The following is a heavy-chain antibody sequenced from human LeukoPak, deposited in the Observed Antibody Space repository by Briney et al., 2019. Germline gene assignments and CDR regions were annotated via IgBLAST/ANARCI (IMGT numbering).Heavy chain of an antibody. V-gene: IGHV4-59*01. CDR1: GGSISSYF. J-gene: IGHJ4*02. CDR2: IYYSGNT. CDR3: ERHGSPSFFDY. Sequence: PSETLSLTCTVSGGSISSYFWSWIRQPPGKGLEWMGYIYYSGNTNYNPSLKSRVTISVDTSKTQFSLKLGSVTAADTAVYYCERHGSPSFFDYWGEGTLVTVSS.